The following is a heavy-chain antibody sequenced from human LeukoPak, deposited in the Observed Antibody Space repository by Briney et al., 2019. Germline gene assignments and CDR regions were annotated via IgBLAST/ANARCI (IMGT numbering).Heavy chain of an antibody. V-gene: IGHV3-74*01. J-gene: IGHJ4*01. Sequence: GGSLRLSCAASGFTISGFWMHWVRQVPGEGLVWVARMNSAGTTINYADSVKGRFTIARDNVRNTLHLQLNNLSLEDTAVYFCIREVQVRASASLGLWGRGTLVTVS. CDR3: IREVQVRASASLGL. CDR1: GFTISGFW. CDR2: MNSAGTTI. D-gene: IGHD1-1*01.